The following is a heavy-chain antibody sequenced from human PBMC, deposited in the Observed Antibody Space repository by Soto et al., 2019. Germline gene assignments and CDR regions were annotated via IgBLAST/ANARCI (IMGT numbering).Heavy chain of an antibody. Sequence: QEQLVESGGGLVQPGGSLRLSCVASGFNFRDYYMSWIRQAPGKGLEWLSYISNLGSQTKYADSLKGRFTISRDNAKGSLYLQMNSLRADDTAVYYCARRFSHYYGLEVWGQETTVTVSS. CDR2: ISNLGSQT. V-gene: IGHV3-11*06. J-gene: IGHJ6*02. CDR1: GFNFRDYY. CDR3: ARRFSHYYGLEV. D-gene: IGHD3-3*01.